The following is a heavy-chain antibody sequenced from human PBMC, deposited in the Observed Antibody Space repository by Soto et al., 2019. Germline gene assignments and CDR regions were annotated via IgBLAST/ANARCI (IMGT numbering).Heavy chain of an antibody. J-gene: IGHJ6*02. D-gene: IGHD3-9*01. CDR2: IRSKAYGGTT. V-gene: IGHV3-49*03. CDR3: TRGEGILTGYEPSYYYYGMDV. Sequence: GGSLRLSCTASGFTFGDYAMSWFRQAPGKGLEWVGFIRSKAYGGTTEYAAAVKGRFTISRDDSKSIAYLQMNSLKTEDTAVYYCTRGEGILTGYEPSYYYYGMDVWGQGTTVTVSS. CDR1: GFTFGDYA.